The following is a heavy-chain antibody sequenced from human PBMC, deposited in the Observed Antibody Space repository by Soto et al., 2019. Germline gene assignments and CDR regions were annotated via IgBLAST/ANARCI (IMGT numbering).Heavy chain of an antibody. D-gene: IGHD3-3*01. CDR1: GDSIKSGSVY. CDR3: ARVRDWFDP. CDR2: ITYSGMT. V-gene: IGHV4-39*07. Sequence: SETLSLTCSVNGDSIKSGSVYWRWIRQSPGNGLEYIGYITYSGMTFQNPSLKSRVTISVDTSKNQFSLRLTSVTAADTAVYYCARVRDWFDPWGQGTLVTVSS. J-gene: IGHJ5*02.